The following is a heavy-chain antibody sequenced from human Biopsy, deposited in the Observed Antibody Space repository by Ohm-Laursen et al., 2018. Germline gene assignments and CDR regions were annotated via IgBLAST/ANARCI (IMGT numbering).Heavy chain of an antibody. Sequence: SETLSLTCGVYGGSFSDDYWTWIRQPPGKGLEWIGEINHGGTTKYYNPSLRSRASISKDTSKNQFSPRLTSVSAADTAVYYCARGRNYIWGNEPWDWGQGTLVTVSS. V-gene: IGHV4-34*01. CDR1: GGSFSDDY. J-gene: IGHJ1*01. CDR3: ARGRNYIWGNEPWD. CDR2: INHGGTT. D-gene: IGHD3-16*01.